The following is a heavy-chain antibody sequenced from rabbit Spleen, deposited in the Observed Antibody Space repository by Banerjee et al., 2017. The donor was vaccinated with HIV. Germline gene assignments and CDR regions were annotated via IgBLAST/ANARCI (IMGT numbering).Heavy chain of an antibody. CDR3: ARDTGSSFSSYGMDL. Sequence: QEQVVESGGGLVQPGGSLKLSCKASGFSFSSSYDMCWVRQAPGKGLEWIACIYAGSGATYYASWAKGRFTISKTSSTTVTLQMPSLTAADTATYFCARDTGSSFSSYGMDLWGPGTLVTVS. CDR2: IYAGSGAT. D-gene: IGHD8-1*01. V-gene: IGHV1S45*01. CDR1: GFSFSSSYD. J-gene: IGHJ6*01.